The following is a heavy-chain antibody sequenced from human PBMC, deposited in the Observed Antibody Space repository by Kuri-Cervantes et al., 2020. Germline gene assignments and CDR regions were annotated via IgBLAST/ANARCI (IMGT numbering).Heavy chain of an antibody. D-gene: IGHD6-13*01. J-gene: IGHJ5*02. CDR1: GGSFSGYY. CDR3: ARVGSSSHRDLNWFDP. Sequence: SETLSLTCAVYGGSFSGYYWSWIRQPPGKGLEWIGEINHSGSTYYNPSLKSRVTITVDTSKNQFSLKLSSVTAADTAVYYCARVGSSSHRDLNWFDPWGQGTLVTVS. CDR2: INHSGST. V-gene: IGHV4-34*01.